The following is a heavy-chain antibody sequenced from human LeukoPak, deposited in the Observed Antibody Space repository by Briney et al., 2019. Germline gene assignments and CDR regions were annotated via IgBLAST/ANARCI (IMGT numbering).Heavy chain of an antibody. J-gene: IGHJ5*02. D-gene: IGHD3-3*01. Sequence: WIRQPPGKGLEWIGSIYYSGSTYYNPPLKSRVTISVDTSKNQFSLKLSSVTAADTAVYYCAREHLEYNWFDPWGQGTLVTVSS. CDR3: AREHLEYNWFDP. V-gene: IGHV4-39*07. CDR2: IYYSGST.